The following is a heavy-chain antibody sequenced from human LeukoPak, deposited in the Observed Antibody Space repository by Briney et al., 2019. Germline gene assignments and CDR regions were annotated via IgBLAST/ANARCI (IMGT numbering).Heavy chain of an antibody. V-gene: IGHV3-30*03. D-gene: IGHD5-12*01. J-gene: IGHJ4*02. Sequence: PGRSLRLSCAASGFTFSSYGMHWVRQAPGKGLEWVAVISYDGSNKYYADSVKGRFTISRDNSKNTLYLQMNSLRAEDTAVYYCARGSPVAIQLDYWGQGTLVTVSS. CDR1: GFTFSSYG. CDR2: ISYDGSNK. CDR3: ARGSPVAIQLDY.